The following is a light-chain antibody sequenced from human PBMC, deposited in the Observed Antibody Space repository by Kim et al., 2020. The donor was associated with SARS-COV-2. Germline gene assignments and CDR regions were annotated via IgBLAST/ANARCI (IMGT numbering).Light chain of an antibody. V-gene: IGLV3-19*01. CDR3: NSRDSSGHHVV. J-gene: IGLJ2*01. Sequence: SSELTQDPAVSVALGQTVRITCQGDSLRSYYASWYQQKPGQAPVLVIYGKNNRPSGIPDRFSGFSSGNTASLTITGAQAEDEADYYCNSRDSSGHHVVFG. CDR2: GKN. CDR1: SLRSYY.